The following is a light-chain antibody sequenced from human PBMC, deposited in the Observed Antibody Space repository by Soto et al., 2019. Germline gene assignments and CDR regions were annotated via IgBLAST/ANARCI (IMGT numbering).Light chain of an antibody. J-gene: IGKJ2*01. Sequence: DIQMTQSPSTLSASVGDRVTITCRASQSISVWLAWYQQKPGKAPNLLIYAASTLESGVPSRFSGSGSGTEFTLTISSLQPDDFATYYCQQYNSYLYTFGQGTKVDIK. CDR2: AAS. CDR3: QQYNSYLYT. CDR1: QSISVW. V-gene: IGKV1-5*01.